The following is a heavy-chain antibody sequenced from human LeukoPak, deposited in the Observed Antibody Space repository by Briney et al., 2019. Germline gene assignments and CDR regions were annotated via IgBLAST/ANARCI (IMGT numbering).Heavy chain of an antibody. V-gene: IGHV3-7*01. CDR3: ARGGYGGGWAEDY. D-gene: IGHD6-19*01. J-gene: IGHJ4*02. CDR2: INQDGRNK. Sequence: RGSLRLSCATSGLTFSNNYMGWIRQAPGKGLEWVANINQDGRNKYYVDSVRGRFTISRDNAKNSLYLQMNSLRGEDTAVYYCARGGYGGGWAEDYWGQGTLVTVSS. CDR1: GLTFSNNY.